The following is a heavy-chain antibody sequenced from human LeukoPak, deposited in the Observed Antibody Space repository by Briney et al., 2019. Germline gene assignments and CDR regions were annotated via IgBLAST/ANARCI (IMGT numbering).Heavy chain of an antibody. CDR3: ARETVAGTFDF. CDR1: GFIFSEYY. V-gene: IGHV3-11*01. J-gene: IGHJ4*02. D-gene: IGHD6-19*01. CDR2: ISGSADIV. Sequence: GGSLRLSCATSGFIFSEYYISWIGQPPGKGLEWVADISGSADIVSYADSVKGRFTIPRDNGGDSLYLQMNSLRVEDTAVYYCARETVAGTFDFWSQGTLVTVSS.